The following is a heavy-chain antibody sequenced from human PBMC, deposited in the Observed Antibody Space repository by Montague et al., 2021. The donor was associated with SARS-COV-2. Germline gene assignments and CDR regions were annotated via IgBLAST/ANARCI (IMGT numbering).Heavy chain of an antibody. V-gene: IGHV4-59*01. CDR1: NGSINSYY. CDR3: AREGLHNWFDP. J-gene: IGHJ5*02. CDR2: IYYRGST. Sequence: SETLSLTCTVSNGSINSYYWSWVRQPPGKRLEWIGYIYYRGSTNYNPSLESRVTMLIDTSKNQFSLKLRSVTAADTAVYFCAREGLHNWFDPWGQGTLVIVSS.